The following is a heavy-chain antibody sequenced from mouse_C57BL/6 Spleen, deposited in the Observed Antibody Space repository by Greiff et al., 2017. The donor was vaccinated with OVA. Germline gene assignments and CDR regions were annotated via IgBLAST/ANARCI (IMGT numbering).Heavy chain of an antibody. V-gene: IGHV1-18*01. J-gene: IGHJ1*03. CDR2: INPNNGGT. CDR3: ARQLRPDWYFDV. Sequence: EVQLQESGPELVKPGASVKIPCKASGYTFTDYNMDWVKQSHGKSLEWIGDINPNNGGTIYNQKFKGKATLTVDKSSSTAYMELRSLTSEDTAVYYCARQLRPDWYFDVWGTGTTVTVSS. CDR1: GYTFTDYN. D-gene: IGHD3-2*02.